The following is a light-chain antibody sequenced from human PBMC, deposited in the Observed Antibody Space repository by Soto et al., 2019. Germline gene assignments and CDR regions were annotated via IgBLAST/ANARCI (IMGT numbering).Light chain of an antibody. CDR3: SSYTSSVKVV. CDR1: SSDVGGYNY. J-gene: IGLJ2*01. V-gene: IGLV2-14*01. Sequence: QSVLTQPASVSGSPGQSITISCTGTSSDVGGYNYVSWYQQHPGKAPKLMIYEVSNRPSGVSNRFSGSKSGNTASLTISGLQAEDEADYYCSSYTSSVKVVFGGGTQLTVL. CDR2: EVS.